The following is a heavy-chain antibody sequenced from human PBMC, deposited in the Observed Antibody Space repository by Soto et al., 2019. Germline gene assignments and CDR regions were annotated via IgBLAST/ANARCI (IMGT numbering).Heavy chain of an antibody. CDR2: IIPIFGTA. J-gene: IGHJ4*02. V-gene: IGHV1-69*13. CDR1: GGTFNSYA. Sequence: SVKVSCKASGGTFNSYAISWVRQAPGQGLEWMGGIIPIFGTANYAQKFQRRVTITADEPTSTAYRELSSLRSEDTAVYFCARVVLGIAAAAFDYWGKGTLVTVSS. D-gene: IGHD6-13*01. CDR3: ARVVLGIAAAAFDY.